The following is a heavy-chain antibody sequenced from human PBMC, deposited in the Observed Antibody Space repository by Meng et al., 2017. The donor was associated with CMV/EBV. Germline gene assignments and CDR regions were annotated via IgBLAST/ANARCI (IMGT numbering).Heavy chain of an antibody. CDR3: AREEGDFWSGYYPGDYYYGMDV. V-gene: IGHV3-7*01. J-gene: IGHJ6*02. D-gene: IGHD3-3*01. CDR1: GVTFSSYW. CDR2: IERDGNEM. Sequence: GGSLRLSCTVPGVTFSSYWMSWVRQAPGRGLEWVANIERDGNEMYYADSVKGRFTISRDNAKNSVYLQMNSLRPEDTAIYYCAREEGDFWSGYYPGDYYYGMDVWGQGTTVTVSS.